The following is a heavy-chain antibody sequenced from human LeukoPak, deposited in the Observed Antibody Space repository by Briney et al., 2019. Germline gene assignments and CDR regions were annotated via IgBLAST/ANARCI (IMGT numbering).Heavy chain of an antibody. D-gene: IGHD3-9*01. Sequence: PSETLSLTCTVSGGSISSYYWSWIRQPPGKGLEWIGYIYYSGSTNYNPSLKSRVTISVDTSKNQFSLKLSSVTAADTAVYCCARGSIKNFDYWGQGTLVTVSS. CDR1: GGSISSYY. J-gene: IGHJ4*02. CDR2: IYYSGST. V-gene: IGHV4-59*01. CDR3: ARGSIKNFDY.